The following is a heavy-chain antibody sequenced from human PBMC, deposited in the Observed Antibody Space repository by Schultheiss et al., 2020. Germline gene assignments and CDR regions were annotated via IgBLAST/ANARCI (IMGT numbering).Heavy chain of an antibody. CDR3: ARDPSVGATLTLL. CDR1: GFTFSNAW. Sequence: GESLKISCAAYGFTFSNAWMSWVRQAPGKGLEWVGRIKSKTDGGTTDYAAPVKGRFTISRDDSKNTLYLQMNSLKTEDTAVYYCARDPSVGATLTLLWGQGTLVTVSS. V-gene: IGHV3-15*01. CDR2: IKSKTDGGTT. J-gene: IGHJ4*02. D-gene: IGHD1-26*01.